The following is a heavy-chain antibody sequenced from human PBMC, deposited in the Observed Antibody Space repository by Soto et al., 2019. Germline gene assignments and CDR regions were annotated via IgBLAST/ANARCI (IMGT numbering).Heavy chain of an antibody. V-gene: IGHV1-69*12. CDR3: ARAGGSGSYIGYYYYGMDV. CDR2: IIPIFGTA. J-gene: IGHJ6*02. D-gene: IGHD3-10*01. CDR1: GGTFSSYA. Sequence: QVQLVQSGAEVKKPGSSVKVSCKASGGTFSSYAISWVRQAPGQGLEWMGGIIPIFGTANYAQKFQGRVTITADESTSTAYMELSSLRSEDTAVYYCARAGGSGSYIGYYYYGMDVWGQGTTVTVSS.